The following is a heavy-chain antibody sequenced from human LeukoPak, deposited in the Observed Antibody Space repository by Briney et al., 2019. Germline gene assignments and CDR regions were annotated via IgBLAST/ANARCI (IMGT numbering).Heavy chain of an antibody. CDR3: ARDLTGGEYFDS. CDR2: ISPSSSYI. J-gene: IGHJ4*02. V-gene: IGHV3-21*06. CDR1: GFTFSSYK. Sequence: GGSLRLSCEASGFTFSSYKMTWVRQAPGKGLEWVASISPSSSYIYYGDSVKGRVTFSRDNAKSSLFLQMSSLRADDTAVYYCARDLTGGEYFDSWGQGALVSVSS. D-gene: IGHD3-16*01.